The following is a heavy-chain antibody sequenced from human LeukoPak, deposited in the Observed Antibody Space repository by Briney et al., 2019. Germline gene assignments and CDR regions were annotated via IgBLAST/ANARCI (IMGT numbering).Heavy chain of an antibody. Sequence: SETLSLTCAVYGGSFSGYYWSWIRQPPGKGLEWIGYIYYSGSTNYNPSLKSRVTISVDTSKNQFSLKLSSVTAADTAVYYCARVSVVVTAIVAFDIWGQGTMVTVSS. CDR3: ARVSVVVTAIVAFDI. J-gene: IGHJ3*02. D-gene: IGHD2-21*02. V-gene: IGHV4-59*01. CDR2: IYYSGST. CDR1: GGSFSGYY.